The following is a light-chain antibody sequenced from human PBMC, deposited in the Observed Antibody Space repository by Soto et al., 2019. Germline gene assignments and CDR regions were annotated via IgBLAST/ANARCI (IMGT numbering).Light chain of an antibody. CDR2: GGS. CDR1: QSVNSSY. J-gene: IGKJ1*01. V-gene: IGKV3-20*01. Sequence: EIVLTQSPGTLSLSPGERVTLSCRASQSVNSSYLAWYQHKPGQAPRLLIYGGSTRATGIPDRFSGSGSGTDFTLSIARLEPGDFAVYYCQQDGNSPQTFGQGTKVDIK. CDR3: QQDGNSPQT.